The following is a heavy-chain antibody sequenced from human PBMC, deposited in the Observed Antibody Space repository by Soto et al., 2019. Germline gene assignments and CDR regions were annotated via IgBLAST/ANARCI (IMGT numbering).Heavy chain of an antibody. V-gene: IGHV1-3*01. J-gene: IGHJ4*02. D-gene: IGHD3-10*01. CDR2: INAVNGDT. Sequence: QIQLVQSGAEVKKPGASVNISCKASGYSFISYGMYWGRQAPGQRLEWMGWINAVNGDTKYSQRVQGRVTITRDTAASTVYMELRSLRGDDTAVYYCASDSMRGRDYWGQGTLVTVSS. CDR3: ASDSMRGRDY. CDR1: GYSFISYG.